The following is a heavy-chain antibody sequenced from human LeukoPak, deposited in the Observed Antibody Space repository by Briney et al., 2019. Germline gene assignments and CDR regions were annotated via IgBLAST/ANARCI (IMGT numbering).Heavy chain of an antibody. V-gene: IGHV1-2*02. D-gene: IGHD2-21*01. CDR1: GYTFTGYY. J-gene: IGHJ4*02. Sequence: ASVTVSCKASGYTFTGYYMHWVRQAPGQGLEWMGLINPNRGGTNYAQKFQGRVTMTRDTSISTAYMELSRLRSEDTAVYYCAGIAITPGYFDYWGQGTLVTVSS. CDR3: AGIAITPGYFDY. CDR2: INPNRGGT.